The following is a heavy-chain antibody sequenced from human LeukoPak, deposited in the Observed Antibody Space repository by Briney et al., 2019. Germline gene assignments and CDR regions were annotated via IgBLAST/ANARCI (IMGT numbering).Heavy chain of an antibody. Sequence: SETLSLTCTVSGGSISSYYWSWIRQPPGKGLEWIGYIYYSGSTNYNPSLKSRVTISVDTSKNQFSLKLSSVTAADTAVYYCARGFGTDIVVVPAANYYYSYGMDVWGQGTTVTVSS. D-gene: IGHD2-2*01. CDR2: IYYSGST. CDR3: ARGFGTDIVVVPAANYYYSYGMDV. J-gene: IGHJ6*02. V-gene: IGHV4-59*01. CDR1: GGSISSYY.